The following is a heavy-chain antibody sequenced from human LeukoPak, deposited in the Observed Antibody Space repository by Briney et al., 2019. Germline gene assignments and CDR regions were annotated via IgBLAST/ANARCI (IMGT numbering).Heavy chain of an antibody. J-gene: IGHJ4*02. V-gene: IGHV3-7*01. CDR1: VFTFSTCW. D-gene: IGHD4-23*01. CDR3: ARAVAARSFYFDY. Sequence: GGSLRLSCAASVFTFSTCWMSWVRQAPGKGLEWVANINQDGSERYLVDSVKGRFTISRDNVKNSLFLQMNSLRAEDTAVYYCARAVAARSFYFDYWGQGTLVTVSS. CDR2: INQDGSER.